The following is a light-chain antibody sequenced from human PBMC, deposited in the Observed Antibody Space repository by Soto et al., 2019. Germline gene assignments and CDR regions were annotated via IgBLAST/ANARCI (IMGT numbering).Light chain of an antibody. J-gene: IGLJ3*02. CDR3: CSYARSNPFWV. CDR2: EVT. Sequence: QSALTQPASVSGSPGQSITISCTGTSSDIGSYNLVSWYQHHPGKAPQLIIYEVTKRPSGVSGHFSGSKSGNTASLTISGLQDEDEADYYCCSYARSNPFWVFGGGTKLTVL. CDR1: SSDIGSYNL. V-gene: IGLV2-23*02.